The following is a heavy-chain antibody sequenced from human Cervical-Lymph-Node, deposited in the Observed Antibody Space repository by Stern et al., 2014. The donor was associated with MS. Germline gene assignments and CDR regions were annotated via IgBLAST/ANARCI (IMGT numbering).Heavy chain of an antibody. D-gene: IGHD1-14*01. CDR3: ASGLIPRLHYNYYGMDV. J-gene: IGHJ6*02. Sequence: QVQLVQSGAEVKKPGSSVKVSCKASGGTFSDYGVSWVRQAPGKGLEWMGGIIHVFGTKNYAQKFQDRVTITADSATSTAYMDLSSLRSEDTAVYYCASGLIPRLHYNYYGMDVWGQGTTVIVSS. V-gene: IGHV1-69*01. CDR1: GGTFSDYG. CDR2: IIHVFGTK.